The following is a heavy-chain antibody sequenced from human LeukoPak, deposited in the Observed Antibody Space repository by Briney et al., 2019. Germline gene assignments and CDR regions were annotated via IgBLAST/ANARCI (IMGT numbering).Heavy chain of an antibody. D-gene: IGHD6-13*01. CDR1: GGTFSSYA. CDR3: ASQSSWGTFFDY. V-gene: IGHV1-69*05. CDR2: IIPIFGTA. Sequence: SVKVSCKASGGTFSSYAISWVRQAPGQGLEWMGGIIPIFGTANYAQKFQGRVTITTDESTSTAYMELSSLRSEDTAVYYCASQSSWGTFFDYWGQGTLVTVSS. J-gene: IGHJ4*02.